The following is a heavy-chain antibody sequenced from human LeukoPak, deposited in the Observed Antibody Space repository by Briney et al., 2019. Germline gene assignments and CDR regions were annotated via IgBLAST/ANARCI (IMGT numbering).Heavy chain of an antibody. V-gene: IGHV3-20*04. Sequence: GGSLRLSCAASGLTFDDYGMSWVRQAPGKGLEWVSGINWNGGSTGYADSVKGRFTISRDNAKNSLYLQMNSLRAEDTALYYCASSYCGGDCSGPFDYWGQGTLVTVSS. CDR2: INWNGGST. CDR3: ASSYCGGDCSGPFDY. CDR1: GLTFDDYG. J-gene: IGHJ4*02. D-gene: IGHD2-21*02.